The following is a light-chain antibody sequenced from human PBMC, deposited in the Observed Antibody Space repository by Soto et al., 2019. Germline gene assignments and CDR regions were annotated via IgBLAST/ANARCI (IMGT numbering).Light chain of an antibody. CDR1: SNDVGGYNY. J-gene: IGLJ1*01. CDR3: SSYTSTSTLYV. CDR2: EAS. Sequence: QSALTQPASVSGSPGQSITISCTGTSNDVGGYNYVSWYQQHPGKAPKLMMYEASTRPSWVSNRSSGSKSGNTASLPLSGLQDEEEDDYYCSSYTSTSTLYVFGTGTKVTV. V-gene: IGLV2-14*01.